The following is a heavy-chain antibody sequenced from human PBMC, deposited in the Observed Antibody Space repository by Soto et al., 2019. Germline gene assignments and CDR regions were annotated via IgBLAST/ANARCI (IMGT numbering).Heavy chain of an antibody. D-gene: IGHD5-12*01. CDR3: ASRVQVRESGYDPYYYYGMDV. Sequence: ASVKVSCKASGYTFTSYGISWVRQAPGQGLEWMGWISAYNGNTNYAQKLQGRVTMTTDTSTSTAYMELRSLRSGDTAVYYCASRVQVRESGYDPYYYYGMDVWGQGTTVTVSS. J-gene: IGHJ6*02. V-gene: IGHV1-18*01. CDR1: GYTFTSYG. CDR2: ISAYNGNT.